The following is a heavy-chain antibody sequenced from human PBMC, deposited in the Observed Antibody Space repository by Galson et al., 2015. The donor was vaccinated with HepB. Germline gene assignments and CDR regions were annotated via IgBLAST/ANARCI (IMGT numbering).Heavy chain of an antibody. CDR2: IWYDGSNK. D-gene: IGHD3-3*01. CDR1: GFTFSSYG. J-gene: IGHJ3*02. CDR3: ARDWYYDFWSGSVSNAFDI. Sequence: SLRLSCAASGFTFSSYGMHWVRQAPGKGLEWVAVIWYDGSNKYYADSVKGRFTISRDNSKNTLYLQMNSLRAEDTAVYYCARDWYYDFWSGSVSNAFDIWGQGTMVTVSS. V-gene: IGHV3-33*01.